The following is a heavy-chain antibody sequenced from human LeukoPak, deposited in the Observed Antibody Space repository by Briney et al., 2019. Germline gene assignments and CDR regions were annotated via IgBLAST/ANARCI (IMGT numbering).Heavy chain of an antibody. J-gene: IGHJ5*02. V-gene: IGHV4-59*08. CDR1: GGSISSYY. Sequence: SETLSLTCTVSGGSISSYYWSWIRQPPGKGLEWIGYIYYSGSTNYNPSLKSRVTISVDTSKNQFSLKLSSVTATDTAVYYCARGDYVWGSYRFGNWFDPWGQGTLVTVSS. D-gene: IGHD3-16*02. CDR3: ARGDYVWGSYRFGNWFDP. CDR2: IYYSGST.